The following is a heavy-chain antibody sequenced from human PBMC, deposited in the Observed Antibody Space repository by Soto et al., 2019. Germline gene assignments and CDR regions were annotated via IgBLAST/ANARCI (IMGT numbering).Heavy chain of an antibody. CDR3: ARAVIEGYYDSILYYFDY. CDR1: GFTVSSNY. CDR2: IYSGGST. Sequence: PGGSLRLSCAASGFTVSSNYMSWVRQAPGKGLAWVSVIYSGGSTYYADSVKGRFTISRDNSKNTLYLQMNSLRAEDTAVYYCARAVIEGYYDSILYYFDYWGQGTLVTVSS. J-gene: IGHJ4*02. D-gene: IGHD3-22*01. V-gene: IGHV3-53*01.